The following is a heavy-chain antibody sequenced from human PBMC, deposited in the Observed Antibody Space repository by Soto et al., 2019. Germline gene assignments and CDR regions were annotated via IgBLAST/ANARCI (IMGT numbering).Heavy chain of an antibody. CDR3: TRDGRGLGRLSLFEY. CDR2: ISCDGNDK. Sequence: GGSLRLSCAASGFTFSNYAMHWVRQAPGKGLEWVAIISCDGNDKSYADSVKDRFTISRDNSKNTVYLQLNSLRIEDTAVYYCTRDGRGLGRLSLFEYWGQGVLVTVSS. V-gene: IGHV3-30*04. D-gene: IGHD2-21*02. CDR1: GFTFSNYA. J-gene: IGHJ4*02.